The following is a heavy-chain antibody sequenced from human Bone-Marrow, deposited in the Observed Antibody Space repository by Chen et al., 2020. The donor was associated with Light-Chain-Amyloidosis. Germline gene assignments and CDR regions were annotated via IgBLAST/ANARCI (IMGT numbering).Heavy chain of an antibody. CDR2: MNPNSGNT. CDR1: GYTFTNYD. J-gene: IGHJ2*01. Sequence: QVQLVQSGAEVKKPGASVKVSCKASGYTFTNYDVNWLRQAPGQGPEWMAWMNPNSGNTSYAQKFQGRVTLTKDTSISTAYMEPSSLTSEDTAVDYCAGCNIMVRGALERYFDLWGRGTLVTVSS. V-gene: IGHV1-8*01. D-gene: IGHD3-10*01. CDR3: AGCNIMVRGALERYFDL.